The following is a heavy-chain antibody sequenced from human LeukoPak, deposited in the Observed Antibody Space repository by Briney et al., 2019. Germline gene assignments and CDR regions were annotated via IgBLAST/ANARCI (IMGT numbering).Heavy chain of an antibody. CDR3: ARDMVPAAGVFDY. CDR2: IYSGGNT. Sequence: GGSLRLSCAASGFTFSSYAMHWVRQAPGKGLEWVSVIYSGGNTYYADSVKGRFTISRDNSKNTLYLQMNSLRAEDTAVYYCARDMVPAAGVFDYWGQGTLVIVSS. CDR1: GFTFSSYA. J-gene: IGHJ4*02. D-gene: IGHD2-15*01. V-gene: IGHV3-66*01.